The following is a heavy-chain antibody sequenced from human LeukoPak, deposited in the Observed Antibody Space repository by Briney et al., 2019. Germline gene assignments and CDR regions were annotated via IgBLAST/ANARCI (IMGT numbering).Heavy chain of an antibody. D-gene: IGHD6-6*01. V-gene: IGHV3-73*01. J-gene: IGHJ3*02. CDR3: ARDPRYSSSSGDAFDI. CDR1: GFTFSGSA. CDR2: IRSKANSYAT. Sequence: GGSLRLSCAASGFTFSGSAMHWVRQASGKGLEWVGRIRSKANSYATAYAASVKGRFTISRDDSKDTAYLQMNSLKTEDTAVYYCARDPRYSSSSGDAFDIWGQGTMVTVSS.